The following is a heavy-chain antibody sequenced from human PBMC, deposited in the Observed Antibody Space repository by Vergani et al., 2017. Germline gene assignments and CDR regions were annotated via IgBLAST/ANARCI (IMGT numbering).Heavy chain of an antibody. CDR3: ARSTYRLNYYDSSGFDY. Sequence: VQLVESGGGVVQPGRSLRLSCAASGFTFSSYGMHWVRQAPGKGLEWVAVIWYDGSNKYYADSVKGRFTISRDNSKNTLYLQMNSLRAEDTAVYYCARSTYRLNYYDSSGFDYWGQGTLVTVSS. CDR1: GFTFSSYG. D-gene: IGHD3-22*01. V-gene: IGHV3-33*01. J-gene: IGHJ4*02. CDR2: IWYDGSNK.